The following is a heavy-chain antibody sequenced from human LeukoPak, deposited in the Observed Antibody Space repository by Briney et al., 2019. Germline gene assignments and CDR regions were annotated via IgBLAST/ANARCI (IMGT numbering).Heavy chain of an antibody. J-gene: IGHJ6*02. CDR3: ARMGHRLYGSGKRYGMDV. CDR1: GGSFSGYY. D-gene: IGHD3-10*01. Sequence: SETLSLTCADYGGSFSGYYWSWIRQPPGKGLEWIGEINHSGSTNYNPSLKSRVTISVDTSKNQFSLKLSSVTAADTAVYYCARMGHRLYGSGKRYGMDVWGQGTTVTVSS. V-gene: IGHV4-34*01. CDR2: INHSGST.